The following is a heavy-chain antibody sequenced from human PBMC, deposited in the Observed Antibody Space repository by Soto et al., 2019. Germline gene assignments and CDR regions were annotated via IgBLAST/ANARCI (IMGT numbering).Heavy chain of an antibody. V-gene: IGHV3-30*18. CDR2: ISYEGSSQ. J-gene: IGHJ4*02. CDR3: AKGIAHFDS. D-gene: IGHD6-13*01. CDR1: GFIFSSYV. Sequence: PGGSLRLSCAASGFIFSSYVIHWVRQAPGKGLEWVAFISYEGSSQHYADSVKGRFTISRDNAENTLYLQMSSLRDDDTAVYYCAKGIAHFDSWGQGTLVTVSS.